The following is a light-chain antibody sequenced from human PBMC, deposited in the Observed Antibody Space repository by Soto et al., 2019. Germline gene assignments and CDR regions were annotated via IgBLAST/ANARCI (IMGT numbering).Light chain of an antibody. Sequence: IVLTQSPVTLSLSPGERATLSCRASQHISTFLAWYQHKVGQAPRLPISDASKRATGTPARFSGSGSGTDFTLTISSLEPEDFAVYYCQQRSYGYTFGQGTKLEI. CDR2: DAS. V-gene: IGKV3-11*01. J-gene: IGKJ2*01. CDR1: QHISTF. CDR3: QQRSYGYT.